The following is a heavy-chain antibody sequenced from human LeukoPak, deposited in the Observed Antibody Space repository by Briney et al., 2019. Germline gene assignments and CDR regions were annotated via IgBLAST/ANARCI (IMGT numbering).Heavy chain of an antibody. Sequence: ASVKVSCKASGYTFNDYYIHWVRQAPGQGLEWMGWINPKSGGTIYAQKFQGRVTMTRDTSISTVYMELSRLRSDDRAVYYCARIGGRGYSYGTFDYWGQGTLVTVSS. CDR2: INPKSGGT. V-gene: IGHV1-2*02. D-gene: IGHD5-18*01. CDR3: ARIGGRGYSYGTFDY. J-gene: IGHJ4*02. CDR1: GYTFNDYY.